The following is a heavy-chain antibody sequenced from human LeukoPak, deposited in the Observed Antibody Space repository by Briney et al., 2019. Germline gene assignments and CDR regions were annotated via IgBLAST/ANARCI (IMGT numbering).Heavy chain of an antibody. CDR2: ISYDRSNK. Sequence: PGGSLRLSCAASGFTFSSYAMHWVRQAPGKGLEWVAVISYDRSNKYYADSVKGRFTISRDNSKNTLYLQMNSLRAEDTAVYYCARDSHSSGYYGPLDYWGQGTLVTVSS. CDR1: GFTFSSYA. J-gene: IGHJ4*02. D-gene: IGHD3-22*01. V-gene: IGHV3-30-3*01. CDR3: ARDSHSSGYYGPLDY.